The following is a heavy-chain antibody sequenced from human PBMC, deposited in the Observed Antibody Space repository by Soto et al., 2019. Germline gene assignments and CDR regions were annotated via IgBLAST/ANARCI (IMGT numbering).Heavy chain of an antibody. Sequence: QVQLVESGGGVVQPGRSLRLSCAASRFTFSNYGMHWVRQAPDKGLEWVAVMSPSGAEKYYTDSVKGRFIISRDNSKNTLYLHMNSLTTDDTAVYYCALDNIPAAPDYFDYWGQGTLVTVSS. CDR1: RFTFSNYG. J-gene: IGHJ4*02. CDR3: ALDNIPAAPDYFDY. V-gene: IGHV3-30*06. CDR2: MSPSGAEK. D-gene: IGHD2-2*01.